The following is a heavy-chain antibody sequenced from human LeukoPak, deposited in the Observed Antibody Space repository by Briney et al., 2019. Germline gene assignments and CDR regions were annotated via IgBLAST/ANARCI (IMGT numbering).Heavy chain of an antibody. D-gene: IGHD4-17*01. Sequence: SETLSLTCTVSGGSIRGYYWTWIRQPPGRGLEWIGYISSSGNTNFNPSLKSRVTMSVDTSRNQFSLKLRSVTAADTAVYYCARRSYGDYDHYFDSWGQGALVTVSS. V-gene: IGHV4-59*08. CDR2: ISSSGNT. J-gene: IGHJ4*02. CDR1: GGSIRGYY. CDR3: ARRSYGDYDHYFDS.